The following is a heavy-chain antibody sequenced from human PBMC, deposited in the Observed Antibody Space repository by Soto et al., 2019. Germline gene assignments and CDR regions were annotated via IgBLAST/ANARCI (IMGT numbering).Heavy chain of an antibody. CDR2: INPSGGST. CDR1: GYTFTSYY. V-gene: IGHV1-46*01. J-gene: IGHJ3*02. D-gene: IGHD3-22*01. Sequence: ASVKVSCKASGYTFTSYYMHWVRQAPGQGLEWMGIINPSGGSTSYAQKFQGRVTMTRDTSTSTVYMELSSLRSEDMAVYYCARDLYDSSGPGPFDIWGQGTMVTVSS. CDR3: ARDLYDSSGPGPFDI.